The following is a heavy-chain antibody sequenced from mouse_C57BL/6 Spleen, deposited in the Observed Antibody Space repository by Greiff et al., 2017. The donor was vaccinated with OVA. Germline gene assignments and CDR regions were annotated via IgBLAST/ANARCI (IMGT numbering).Heavy chain of an antibody. CDR3: TKGTYYSNYGGY. CDR1: GFNIKDDY. D-gene: IGHD2-5*01. Sequence: EVQLQQSGAELVRPGASVKLSCTASGFNIKDDYMHWVKQRPEQGLEWIGWIDPENGDTEYASKFKGQATITADTSSNTAYLQLSSLISEDTAVYYCTKGTYYSNYGGYWGQGTTLTVSS. J-gene: IGHJ2*01. V-gene: IGHV14-4*01. CDR2: IDPENGDT.